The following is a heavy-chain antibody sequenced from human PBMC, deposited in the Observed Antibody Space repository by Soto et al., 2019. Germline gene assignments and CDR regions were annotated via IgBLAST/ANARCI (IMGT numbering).Heavy chain of an antibody. CDR3: ARGGSWYKTFDY. CDR2: IYHSGST. Sequence: SETLSLTCAVSGYSISSGYYWGWIRQPPGKGLEWIGSIYHSGSTYYNPSLKSRVTISVDTSKNQFSLKLSSVTAADTAVYYCARGGSWYKTFDYWGQGTLVTVSS. V-gene: IGHV4-38-2*01. J-gene: IGHJ4*02. CDR1: GYSISSGYY. D-gene: IGHD6-13*01.